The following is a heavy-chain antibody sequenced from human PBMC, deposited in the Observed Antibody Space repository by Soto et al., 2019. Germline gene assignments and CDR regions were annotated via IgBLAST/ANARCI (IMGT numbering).Heavy chain of an antibody. Sequence: ASETLSLTCTVSGGSISSGGYYWSWIRQHPGKGLEWIGYIYYSGSTYYNPSLKSRVTISVDTSKNQFSLKLSSVTAADTAVYYCARDWGYGMDVWGQGTTVTVSS. CDR3: ARDWGYGMDV. CDR2: IYYSGST. CDR1: GGSISSGGYY. J-gene: IGHJ6*02. D-gene: IGHD3-16*01. V-gene: IGHV4-31*03.